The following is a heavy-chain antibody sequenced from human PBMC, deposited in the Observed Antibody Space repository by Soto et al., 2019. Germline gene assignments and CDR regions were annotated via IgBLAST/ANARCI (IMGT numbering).Heavy chain of an antibody. J-gene: IGHJ3*02. D-gene: IGHD2-2*01. CDR2: ISSSGSTI. CDR1: RFTFSDYY. V-gene: IGHV3-11*01. CDR3: ARDFLVVPAATPVCAFDI. Sequence: QVQLVESGGGLVKPGGSLRLSCAASRFTFSDYYMSWIRQAPGKGLERVSYISSSGSTIYYTDSVKGRFTISRDNAKNSLYLQMNSLRAEDTAVYYCARDFLVVPAATPVCAFDIWGQGTMVIVSS.